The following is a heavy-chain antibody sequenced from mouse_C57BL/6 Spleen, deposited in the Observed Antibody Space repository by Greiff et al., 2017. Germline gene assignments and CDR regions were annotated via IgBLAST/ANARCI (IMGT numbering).Heavy chain of an antibody. CDR3: ARWDDGYYLYYAMDY. CDR1: GYTFTGYW. D-gene: IGHD2-3*01. V-gene: IGHV1-9*01. Sequence: VQRVESGAELMKPGASVKLSCKATGYTFTGYWIEWVKQRPGHGLEWIGEILPGSGSTNYNGKFKGKATFTADKSSNTAYMQLSSLTTEDSAIYYCARWDDGYYLYYAMDYWGQGTSVTVSS. CDR2: ILPGSGST. J-gene: IGHJ4*01.